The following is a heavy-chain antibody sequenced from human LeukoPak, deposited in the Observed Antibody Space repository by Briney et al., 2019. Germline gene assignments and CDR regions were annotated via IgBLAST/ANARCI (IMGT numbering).Heavy chain of an antibody. CDR2: IGGREGGT. D-gene: IGHD3-9*01. Sequence: GASLRLSCAASGCIFSNYAMSWVRQAPRKGLGWVSAIGGREGGTYYADSVQGRFTVSRDDPKNTLYLQMNTLRVEDTAVYYCAKWGDYDILTGYYDSDYWGHGTLVTVSS. CDR1: GCIFSNYA. J-gene: IGHJ4*01. V-gene: IGHV3-23*01. CDR3: AKWGDYDILTGYYDSDY.